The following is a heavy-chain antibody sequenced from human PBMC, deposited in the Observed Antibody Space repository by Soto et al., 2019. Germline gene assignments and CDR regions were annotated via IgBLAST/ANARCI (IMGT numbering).Heavy chain of an antibody. V-gene: IGHV4-30-2*01. CDR1: GGSISSGGYS. D-gene: IGHD4-4*01. J-gene: IGHJ4*02. CDR3: TRGMTTVTTIDY. CDR2: IYHSGST. Sequence: QLQLQESGSGLVKPSQTLSLTCAVSGGSISSGGYSWSWIRQPPGKGLEWIGYIYHSGSTYYNPSLKIPVPLSVDRTKNQFSLKLSSVTAADTAVYYCTRGMTTVTTIDYWGQGTLVTVSS.